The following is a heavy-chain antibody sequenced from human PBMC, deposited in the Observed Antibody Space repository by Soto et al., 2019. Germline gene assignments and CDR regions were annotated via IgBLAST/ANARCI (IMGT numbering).Heavy chain of an antibody. CDR1: GDSITNNNFY. CDR3: RGGRRRIAAAKHYFDY. CDR2: IYYLGNT. Sequence: SETLSLTCTVSGDSITNNNFYWGWVRQPPGKGLDGIGNIYYLGNTFYNPSRRSRGTISADTSKNQCSLNLSSLTAADTAVYYCRGGRRRIAAAKHYFDYWGQGTLVTVSS. V-gene: IGHV4-39*01. J-gene: IGHJ4*02. D-gene: IGHD6-13*01.